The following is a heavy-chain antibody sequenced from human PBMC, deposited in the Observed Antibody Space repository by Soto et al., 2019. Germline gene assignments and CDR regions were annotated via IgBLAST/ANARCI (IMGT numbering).Heavy chain of an antibody. CDR2: IYYSGST. V-gene: IGHV4-39*01. D-gene: IGHD4-4*01. CDR3: ARRYRAAHDQRPTFDY. J-gene: IGHJ4*02. Sequence: SETLSLTCTVSGGSISSSSYYWGWIRQPPGKGLEWIGSIYYSGSTYYNPSLKSRVTISVDTSKNQFSLKLSSVTAADTAVYYCARRYRAAHDQRPTFDYWGQGTLVTVSS. CDR1: GGSISSSSYY.